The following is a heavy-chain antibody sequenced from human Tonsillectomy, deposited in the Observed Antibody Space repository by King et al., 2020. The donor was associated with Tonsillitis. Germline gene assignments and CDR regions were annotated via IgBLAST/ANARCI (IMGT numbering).Heavy chain of an antibody. Sequence: VQLVESGGGLVQPGGSLRLSCAASGFTFSGYAMSWVRQAPGKGLEWVSAVSGSGDDTYYVDSVKGRFTISRDNSKNTLYLQMNSLRAEDTAVFYCAKDYYDSGTYRLDGMDVWGQGTTVTVSS. D-gene: IGHD3-10*01. V-gene: IGHV3-23*04. J-gene: IGHJ6*02. CDR2: VSGSGDDT. CDR1: GFTFSGYA. CDR3: AKDYYDSGTYRLDGMDV.